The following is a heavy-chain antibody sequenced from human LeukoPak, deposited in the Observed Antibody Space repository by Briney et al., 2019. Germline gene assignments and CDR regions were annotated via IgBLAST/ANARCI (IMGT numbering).Heavy chain of an antibody. CDR1: GYTFTSYG. V-gene: IGHV1-18*01. D-gene: IGHD3-3*01. Sequence: ASVKVSCKASGYTFTSYGISWVRQAPGQGLEWMGWISAYNGNTNYAQKLQGRVTMTTDTSTSTAYMELRSLRSDATAVYYCARDAVRFEGEYNRFAPWGQGTLVTVSS. J-gene: IGHJ5*02. CDR2: ISAYNGNT. CDR3: ARDAVRFEGEYNRFAP.